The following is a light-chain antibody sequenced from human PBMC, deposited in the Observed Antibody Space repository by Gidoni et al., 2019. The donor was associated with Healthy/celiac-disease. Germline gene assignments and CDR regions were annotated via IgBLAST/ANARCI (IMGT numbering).Light chain of an antibody. CDR1: STNIGAGYV. V-gene: IGLV1-40*01. J-gene: IGLJ3*02. Sequence: HSVLTQPPSLSRAPGQRVTIPCTGSSTNIGAGYVVHWYQQLPGTAPKLLIYGNSNRPSGVPDRFSGSKSGTSASLAITGLQAEDEADYYCQSYDSSLSVWVFGGGTKLTVL. CDR2: GNS. CDR3: QSYDSSLSVWV.